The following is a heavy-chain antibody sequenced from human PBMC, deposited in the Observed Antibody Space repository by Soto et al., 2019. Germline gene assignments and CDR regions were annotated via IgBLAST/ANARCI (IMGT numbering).Heavy chain of an antibody. D-gene: IGHD3-3*01. CDR3: ARDWRGYYTM. CDR1: GITFSSYT. CDR2: ISDDGSNK. Sequence: QVQLVESGGGVVQPGRSLRLSCAASGITFSSYTIHWVRQAPGEGLEWVAVISDDGSNKYYADSVKGRFTISRDNSKNTLYLQMNSLRVEDTAVYYCARDWRGYYTMWGQGTLVTVSS. J-gene: IGHJ4*02. V-gene: IGHV3-30-3*01.